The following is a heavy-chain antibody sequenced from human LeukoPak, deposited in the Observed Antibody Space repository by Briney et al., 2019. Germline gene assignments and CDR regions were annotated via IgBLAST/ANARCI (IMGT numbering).Heavy chain of an antibody. Sequence: PSETLSLTCNVSGVSIRSGSYYWSWIRQPPGKGLEWIGYIYYSGSTNYNPSLKSRVTISVDTSKNQFSLKLSSVTAADTAVYYCARVIYGDPSNFDYWGQGTLVTVSP. CDR1: GVSIRSGSYY. D-gene: IGHD4-17*01. CDR2: IYYSGST. V-gene: IGHV4-61*01. J-gene: IGHJ4*02. CDR3: ARVIYGDPSNFDY.